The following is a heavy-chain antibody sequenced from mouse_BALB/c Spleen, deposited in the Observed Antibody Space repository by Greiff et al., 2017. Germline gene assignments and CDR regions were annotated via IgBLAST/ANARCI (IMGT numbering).Heavy chain of an antibody. Sequence: EVQLVESGGGLVQPGGSLRLSCATSGFTFTDYYMSWVRQPPGKALEWLGFIRNKANGYTTEYSASVKGRFTISRDNSQSILYLQMNTLRAEDSATYYCARDGRYAFDYCGQGTTLTVSS. V-gene: IGHV7-3*02. CDR1: GFTFTDYY. J-gene: IGHJ2*01. CDR3: ARDGRYAFDY. CDR2: IRNKANGYTT. D-gene: IGHD2-14*01.